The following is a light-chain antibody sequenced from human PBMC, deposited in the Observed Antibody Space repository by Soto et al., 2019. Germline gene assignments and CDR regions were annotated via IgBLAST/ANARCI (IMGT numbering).Light chain of an antibody. J-gene: IGLJ2*01. Sequence: QSALTQPPSASGSPGQSVAISCTGTSSDDGGYNYVSWYQQHPGKAPKLMIYDVTERPPGVPDRFSGSKSGNTASLTVAGLQAEDEADYYCSSYAGSNNPVIFGGGTKLTVL. CDR3: SSYAGSNNPVI. CDR1: SSDDGGYNY. CDR2: DVT. V-gene: IGLV2-8*01.